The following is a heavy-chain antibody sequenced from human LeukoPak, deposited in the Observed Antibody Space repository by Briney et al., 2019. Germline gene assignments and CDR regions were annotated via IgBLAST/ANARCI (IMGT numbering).Heavy chain of an antibody. Sequence: ETLSLTCTVSGGSVSNYYWSWIRQSPGKGLEWIGYIYYTETSYNPSLKSRVTISADTSKNQFSLELYSVTAADTAVYYCATRKLGNDYWGQGTLVTVSS. D-gene: IGHD7-27*01. V-gene: IGHV4-59*02. J-gene: IGHJ4*02. CDR1: GGSVSNYY. CDR2: IYYTET. CDR3: ATRKLGNDY.